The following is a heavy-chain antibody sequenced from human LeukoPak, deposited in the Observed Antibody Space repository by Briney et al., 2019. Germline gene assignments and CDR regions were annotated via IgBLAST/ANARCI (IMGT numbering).Heavy chain of an antibody. D-gene: IGHD6-13*01. CDR2: ISGSGGST. CDR3: AKGAGIAAAPSERYYYYGMDV. J-gene: IGHJ6*02. Sequence: GGSLRLSCAASGFPFSGNAMSWVRQAPGKGLEWVSAISGSGGSTYYADSVKGRFTISRDNSKNTLYLQMNSLRAEDTAVCYCAKGAGIAAAPSERYYYYGMDVWGQGTTVTVSS. CDR1: GFPFSGNA. V-gene: IGHV3-23*01.